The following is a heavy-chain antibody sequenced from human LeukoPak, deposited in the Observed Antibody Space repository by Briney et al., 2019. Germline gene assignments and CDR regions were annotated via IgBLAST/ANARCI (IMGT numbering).Heavy chain of an antibody. D-gene: IGHD2-8*01. CDR1: SGSVSSGSYY. J-gene: IGHJ4*02. CDR3: ARRNGPGSYY. Sequence: SETLSLTCTVSSGSVSSGSYYWSWIRQPPGKGLEWIGEINHSGSTNYNPSLKSRVTISVDTSKNQFSLKLSSVTAADTAVYYCARRNGPGSYYWGQGTLVTVSS. V-gene: IGHV4-61*01. CDR2: INHSGST.